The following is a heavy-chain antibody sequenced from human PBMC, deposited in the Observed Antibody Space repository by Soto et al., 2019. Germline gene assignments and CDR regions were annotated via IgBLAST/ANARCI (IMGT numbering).Heavy chain of an antibody. CDR1: GYTFSSYY. D-gene: IGHD1-26*01. V-gene: IGHV1-46*01. J-gene: IGHJ4*02. CDR2: TNPSGDTT. CDR3: ARDWEFGY. Sequence: ASVKVSCKASGYTFSSYYMHWVRQAPGQGLEWMAVTNPSGDTTTYAQKFQGRVTMTRDTSTSTLFMELSSLRSEDTAVYFCARDWEFGYWGQGTLVTVCS.